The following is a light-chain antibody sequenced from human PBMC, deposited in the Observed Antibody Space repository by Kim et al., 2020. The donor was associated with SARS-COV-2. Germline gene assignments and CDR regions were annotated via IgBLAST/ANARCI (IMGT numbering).Light chain of an antibody. Sequence: QGKTARIACEEDNIGTNSLHWYQQKAGQAPVLVIHYDRDRPSGIPERFSGSKSGDTATLAISRVEAGDEADYYCQVWDSTTDHAVFGGGTQLTVL. CDR3: QVWDSTTDHAV. CDR1: NIGTNS. J-gene: IGLJ2*01. CDR2: YDR. V-gene: IGLV3-21*04.